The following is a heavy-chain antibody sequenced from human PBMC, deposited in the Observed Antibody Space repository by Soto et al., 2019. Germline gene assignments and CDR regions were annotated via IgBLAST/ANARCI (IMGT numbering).Heavy chain of an antibody. CDR2: IVVGSGNT. J-gene: IGHJ1*01. CDR3: AASHYDSSGYRSDFQH. D-gene: IGHD3-22*01. Sequence: QMQLVQSGPEVKKPGTSVKVSCKASGFTFTSSAMQWVRQARGQRLEWIGWIVVGSGNTNYAQKFQERVTITRDMXTXXAYMELSSLRSEDTAVYYCAASHYDSSGYRSDFQHWGQGTLVTVSS. V-gene: IGHV1-58*02. CDR1: GFTFTSSA.